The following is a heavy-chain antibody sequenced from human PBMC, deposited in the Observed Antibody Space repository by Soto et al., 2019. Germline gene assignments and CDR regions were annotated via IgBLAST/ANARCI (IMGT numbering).Heavy chain of an antibody. J-gene: IGHJ4*02. CDR1: GFTFSRYS. Sequence: PGGSLRLSCAASGFTFSRYSMNWVRQAPGKGLEWVSSISSSSSYIYYADSVKGRVTMARDTSTSTVYMDLSSLRSDDTAVYYCARDLAAADYWGQGTLVTVSS. CDR3: ARDLAAADY. CDR2: ISSSSSYI. V-gene: IGHV3-21*04. D-gene: IGHD6-13*01.